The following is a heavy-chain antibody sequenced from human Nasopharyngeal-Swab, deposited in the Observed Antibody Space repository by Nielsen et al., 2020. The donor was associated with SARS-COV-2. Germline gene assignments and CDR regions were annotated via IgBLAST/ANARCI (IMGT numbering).Heavy chain of an antibody. D-gene: IGHD2-8*02. CDR3: ARDLGVYAILHYMDV. CDR1: GFTFSSYG. V-gene: IGHV3-33*01. J-gene: IGHJ6*03. Sequence: GGSLRLSCAASGFTFSSYGMHWVRQAPGEGLEWVAVIWYDGSNKYYADSVKGRFTISRDNSKNTLYLQMNSLRAEDTAVYYCARDLGVYAILHYMDVWGKGTTVTVSS. CDR2: IWYDGSNK.